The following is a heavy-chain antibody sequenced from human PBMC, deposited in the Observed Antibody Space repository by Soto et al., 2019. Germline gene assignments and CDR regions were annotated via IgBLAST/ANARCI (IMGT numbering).Heavy chain of an antibody. CDR2: MNPHSGNA. CDR1: GYTFTNYD. Sequence: ASVKVSCQAAGYTFTNYDINWVRQATGQGLEWMGWMNPHSGNAGYSQKFQGRVTMTRDNSITTAYMELSNLRSDDTAIYYCVRGEGYCSSASCYDYWGQGALVTVSS. D-gene: IGHD2-2*01. CDR3: VRGEGYCSSASCYDY. V-gene: IGHV1-8*01. J-gene: IGHJ4*02.